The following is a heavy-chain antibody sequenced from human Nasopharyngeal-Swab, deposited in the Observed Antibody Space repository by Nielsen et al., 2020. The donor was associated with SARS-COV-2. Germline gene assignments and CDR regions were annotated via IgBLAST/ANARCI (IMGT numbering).Heavy chain of an antibody. CDR2: INSDGSST. D-gene: IGHD2-15*01. J-gene: IGHJ5*02. CDR1: GFTFSSYW. Sequence: GGSLRLSCAASGFTFSSYWMHWVRQAPGKGLVWVSRINSDGSSTSYADSVKGRFTISRDNAKNTLYLQMNSLRAEDTAVHYCARDPIVVVVAATGWFDPWGQGTLVTVSS. CDR3: ARDPIVVVVAATGWFDP. V-gene: IGHV3-74*01.